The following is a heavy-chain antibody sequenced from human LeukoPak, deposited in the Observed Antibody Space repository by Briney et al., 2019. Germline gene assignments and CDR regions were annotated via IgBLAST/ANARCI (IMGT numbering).Heavy chain of an antibody. D-gene: IGHD3-3*01. CDR3: AKGSPYYDFWSGYYNFDY. J-gene: IGHJ4*02. V-gene: IGHV3-21*01. CDR2: ISSSSSYI. Sequence: KSGGSLRLSCAASGFTFSSYSMNWVRQAPGKGLEWVSSISSSSSYIYYADSVKGRFTISRDNAKNSLYLQMNSLRAEDTAVYYCAKGSPYYDFWSGYYNFDYWGQGTLVTVSS. CDR1: GFTFSSYS.